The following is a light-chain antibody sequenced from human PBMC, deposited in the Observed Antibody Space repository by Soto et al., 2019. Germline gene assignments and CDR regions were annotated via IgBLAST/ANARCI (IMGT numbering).Light chain of an antibody. CDR1: SSNIGAGYD. CDR2: GNN. Sequence: QPVLTQPPSVSGAPGQRVTISCTGSSSNIGAGYDVHWYQQLPGTAPKLLIYGNNNRPSGVPDRFSGSKSGTSASLAITGLQAEDEADYYCQSYDSTLSALYVFGTGTKLTVL. V-gene: IGLV1-40*01. J-gene: IGLJ1*01. CDR3: QSYDSTLSALYV.